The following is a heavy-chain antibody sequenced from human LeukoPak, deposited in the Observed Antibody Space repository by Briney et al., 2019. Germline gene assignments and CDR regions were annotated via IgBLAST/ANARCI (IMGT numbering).Heavy chain of an antibody. D-gene: IGHD3-10*01. Sequence: SVKVSCKASGYTFTDYYMHWVRQAPGQGLEWMGWITPFNGNTNYAQKFQDRVTITRDRSMSTAYMELSSLRSEDTAMYYCARSGLGASDAFDIWGQGTMVTVSS. CDR3: ARSGLGASDAFDI. V-gene: IGHV1-45*02. CDR2: ITPFNGNT. J-gene: IGHJ3*02. CDR1: GYTFTDYY.